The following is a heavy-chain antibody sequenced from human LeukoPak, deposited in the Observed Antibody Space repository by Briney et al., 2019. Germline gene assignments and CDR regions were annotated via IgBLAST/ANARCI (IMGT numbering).Heavy chain of an antibody. Sequence: GRSLRLSCAASGFTFSSYAMHWVRQAPGKGLEWVAVISYDGSSKYYADSVKGRFTISRDNSKNTLYLQMNSLRAEDTAVYYCARDPSYYYERDYFDYWGQGTLVTVSS. D-gene: IGHD3-22*01. CDR2: ISYDGSSK. V-gene: IGHV3-30*01. CDR1: GFTFSSYA. J-gene: IGHJ4*02. CDR3: ARDPSYYYERDYFDY.